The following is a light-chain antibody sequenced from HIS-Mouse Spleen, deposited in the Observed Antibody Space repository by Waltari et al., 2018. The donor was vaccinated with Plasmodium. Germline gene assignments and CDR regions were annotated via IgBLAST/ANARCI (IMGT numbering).Light chain of an antibody. CDR1: SRNVGRYHL. J-gene: IGLJ1*01. CDR2: EGS. V-gene: IGLV2-23*01. Sequence: QSALTQPASVSGSPGQSITISCTATSRNVGRYHLVAWYQQHPGKAPKLMIYEGSKRPSGVSNRFSGSKSGNTASLTISGLQAEDEADYYCYSYAGSSTYVFGTGTKVTVL. CDR3: YSYAGSSTYV.